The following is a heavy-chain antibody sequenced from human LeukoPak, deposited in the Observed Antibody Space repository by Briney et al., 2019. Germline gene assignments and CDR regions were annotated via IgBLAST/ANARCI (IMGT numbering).Heavy chain of an antibody. V-gene: IGHV3-23*01. D-gene: IGHD6-19*01. CDR1: GFTFSSYA. CDR3: AKDLEQSYSGWSASYDA. J-gene: IGHJ5*02. CDR2: ISSGAGTT. Sequence: GGSLRLSCAASGFTFSSYAMSWVRQVPGQRLKWVSAISSGAGTTGYADSVKGRFTISRVNSRSTIYLQMNSLRADDTAVYYCAKDLEQSYSGWSASYDAWGQGTLVTVSS.